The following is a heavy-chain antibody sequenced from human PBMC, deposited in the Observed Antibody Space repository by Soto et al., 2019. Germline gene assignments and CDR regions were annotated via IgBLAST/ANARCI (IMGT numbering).Heavy chain of an antibody. D-gene: IGHD2-2*01. CDR1: GGSISSYY. V-gene: IGHV4-4*07. J-gene: IGHJ6*02. CDR2: IYTSGST. Sequence: PCDTLSLTCTVSGGSISSYYWSWIRQPAGKGLEWIGRIYTSGSTNYNPSLKSRVTMSVDTSKNQFSLKLSSVTAADTAVYYCARDNIVVVPAQDYYYGMDVWGQGTTVTVSS. CDR3: ARDNIVVVPAQDYYYGMDV.